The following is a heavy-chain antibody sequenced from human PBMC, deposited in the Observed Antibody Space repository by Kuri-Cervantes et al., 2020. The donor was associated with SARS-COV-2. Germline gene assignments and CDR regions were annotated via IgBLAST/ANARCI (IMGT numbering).Heavy chain of an antibody. V-gene: IGHV5-51*01. J-gene: IGHJ2*01. CDR2: IYPRDSDT. CDR3: ARRGINYEWYFDL. CDR1: GYSFTSYW. D-gene: IGHD4-11*01. Sequence: KVSCKGSGYSFTSYWIGWVRQMPGRGLEWMGIIYPRDSDTRHSPSFQGQVTISADKSISTAYLQWSSLRASDTAMYYCARRGINYEWYFDLWGRGTLVTVSS.